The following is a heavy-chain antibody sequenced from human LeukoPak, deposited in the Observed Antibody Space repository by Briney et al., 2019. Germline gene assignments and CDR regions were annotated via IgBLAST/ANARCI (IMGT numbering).Heavy chain of an antibody. CDR2: ISSSSSTI. D-gene: IGHD4-17*01. Sequence: PGGSLRLSCAASGFTFSNYNMNWVRQAPGKGLECISFISSSSSTIYYADSVKGRFTISRDNAKNSLFLQMSSQRAEDTAVYYCARENYADLFDYWGQGTLVTVSS. CDR3: ARENYADLFDY. CDR1: GFTFSNYN. J-gene: IGHJ4*02. V-gene: IGHV3-48*01.